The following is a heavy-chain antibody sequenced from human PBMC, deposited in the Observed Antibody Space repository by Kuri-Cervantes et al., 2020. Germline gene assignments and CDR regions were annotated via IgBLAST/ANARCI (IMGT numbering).Heavy chain of an antibody. D-gene: IGHD5-18*01. CDR1: GYKFSAYY. CDR2: INPHSGGT. CDR3: VRDRMELWLAFDY. V-gene: IGHV1-2*02. J-gene: IGHJ4*02. Sequence: ASVKVSCKTSGYKFSAYYVHWVRQAPGQGPEWMGWINPHSGGTNYAQKLQGRVTLTRGTSTTTAYMELRSLRPDDTAVYYCVRDRMELWLAFDYWGQGTLVTVSS.